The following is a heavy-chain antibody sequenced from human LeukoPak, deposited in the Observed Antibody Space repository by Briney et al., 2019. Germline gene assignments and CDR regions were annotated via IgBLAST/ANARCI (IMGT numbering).Heavy chain of an antibody. CDR2: ISGSGGST. CDR3: AKEKDYDILTGWVIGPTFDY. D-gene: IGHD3-9*01. CDR1: GITFSYYG. J-gene: IGHJ4*02. V-gene: IGHV3-23*01. Sequence: PGGSLRLSCAASGITFSYYGMSWVRQAPGKGLEWVSAISGSGGSTYYADSVKGRFTISRDNSKNTLYLQMNSLRAEDTAVYYCAKEKDYDILTGWVIGPTFDYWGQGTLVTVSS.